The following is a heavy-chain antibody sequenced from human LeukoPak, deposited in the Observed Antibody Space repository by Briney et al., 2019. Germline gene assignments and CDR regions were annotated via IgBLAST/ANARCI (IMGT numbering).Heavy chain of an antibody. Sequence: PGGSLRLSCAASGFTFSNHWMTWVRQAPGKGLEWVANINQEGSEKYYVDSVRGRFTISRDNAKNSLYLQMNSLRAEDTAVYYCARDLGQYYDTSDNWFDPWGQGTLVTVSS. CDR2: INQEGSEK. D-gene: IGHD3-22*01. CDR3: ARDLGQYYDTSDNWFDP. CDR1: GFTFSNHW. J-gene: IGHJ5*02. V-gene: IGHV3-7*01.